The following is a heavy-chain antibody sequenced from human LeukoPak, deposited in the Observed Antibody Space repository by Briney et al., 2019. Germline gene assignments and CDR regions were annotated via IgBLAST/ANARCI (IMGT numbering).Heavy chain of an antibody. D-gene: IGHD5-18*01. CDR1: GGTFSNSA. J-gene: IGHJ4*02. V-gene: IGHV1-69*13. CDR2: IIPLFGIR. Sequence: SVKVSCKASGGTFSNSAISWVRQAPGQGLEWMAKIIPLFGIRNYAQKFQGRVTITADESTSTAYMELSSLRSEDTAVYYCARVPYSYGYYFDYWGQGTLVTVSS. CDR3: ARVPYSYGYYFDY.